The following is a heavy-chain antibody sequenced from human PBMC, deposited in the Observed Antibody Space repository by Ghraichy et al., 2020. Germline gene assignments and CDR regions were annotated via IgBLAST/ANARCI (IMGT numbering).Heavy chain of an antibody. CDR3: ARVRGGFWGLRLGESAFDY. CDR1: GGSISSGGYY. D-gene: IGHD3-16*01. V-gene: IGHV4-31*03. CDR2: IYYSGST. J-gene: IGHJ4*02. Sequence: SETLSLTCTVSGGSISSGGYYWSWIRQHPGKGLEWIGYIYYSGSTYYNPSLKSRVTISVDTSKNQFSLKLSSVTAADTAVYYCARVRGGFWGLRLGESAFDYWGQGTLVTVSS.